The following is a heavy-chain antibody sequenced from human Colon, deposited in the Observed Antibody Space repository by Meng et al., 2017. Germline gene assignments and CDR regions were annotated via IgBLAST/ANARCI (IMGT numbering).Heavy chain of an antibody. J-gene: IGHJ5*02. V-gene: IGHV4-30-4*01. CDR2: IYYSANT. Sequence: QVQLQALGPGLVKPSQTPSLTRTVLGDSITSGDYYWSWIRQSPGRGLEWIGYIYYSANTYYNPSLRSRVTISVDTSKNQFSLRLSSVTAADTAVYYCARHLAVDTAMGNNWFDPWGQGTLVTVSS. D-gene: IGHD5-18*01. CDR1: GDSITSGDYY. CDR3: ARHLAVDTAMGNNWFDP.